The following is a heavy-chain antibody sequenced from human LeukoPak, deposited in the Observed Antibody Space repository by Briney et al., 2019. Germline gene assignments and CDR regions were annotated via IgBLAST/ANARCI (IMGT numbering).Heavy chain of an antibody. Sequence: GGSLRLSCAASGFSFSSYAMHWVRQAPGKGLEWVALIPYDGNNKYYADSVNGRFTISRDNSKNTLYLQMNSLRAEDTAVYYCARDALSLHSSSPLDYWGQGTLVTVSS. V-gene: IGHV3-30-3*01. CDR1: GFSFSSYA. D-gene: IGHD6-13*01. J-gene: IGHJ4*02. CDR2: IPYDGNNK. CDR3: ARDALSLHSSSPLDY.